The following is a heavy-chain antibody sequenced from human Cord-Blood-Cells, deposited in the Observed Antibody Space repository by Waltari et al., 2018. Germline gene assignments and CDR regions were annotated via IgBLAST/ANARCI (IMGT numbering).Heavy chain of an antibody. CDR1: GYPFTSYA. Sequence: QVQLVQSGAEVKKPGASVKVSCKASGYPFTSYAMHWVRQATGQRREWMGWIIPIFGTVSYAQKFQGRVTITADESTSTAYMELSSLRSEDTAVYYCASGSWGTTNYYYYGMDVWGQGTTVTVSS. CDR3: ASGSWGTTNYYYYGMDV. J-gene: IGHJ6*02. D-gene: IGHD2-2*01. V-gene: IGHV1-69*13. CDR2: IIPIFGTV.